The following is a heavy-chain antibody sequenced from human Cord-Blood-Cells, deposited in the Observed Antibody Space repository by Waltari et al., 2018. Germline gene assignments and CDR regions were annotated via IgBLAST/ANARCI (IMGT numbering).Heavy chain of an antibody. Sequence: QVQLQQWGAGLLKPSETLSLTCAVYGGSFSGYYWSWIRQPPGKGLEWIGEINHSGSTNCTPPLKSRVTISGDTCKDQFSLRLSSVTAADTAVYYCARETSEVLRFLEWLLYSGWFDPWGQGTLVTVSS. CDR1: GGSFSGYY. V-gene: IGHV4-34*01. D-gene: IGHD3-3*01. CDR2: INHSGST. J-gene: IGHJ5*02. CDR3: ARETSEVLRFLEWLLYSGWFDP.